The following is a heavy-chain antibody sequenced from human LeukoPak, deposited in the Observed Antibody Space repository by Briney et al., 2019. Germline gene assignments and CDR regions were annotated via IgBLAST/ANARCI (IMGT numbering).Heavy chain of an antibody. CDR3: ALVAARPGFWCCGDY. J-gene: IGHJ4*02. CDR2: IIPIFGTA. Sequence: ASVKVSCKASGGTFSSYAISWVRQAPGQGLEWMGGIIPIFGTANYAQKFRGRVTITADESTSTAYMELSSLRSEDTAVYYCALVAARPGFWCCGDYWGQGTLVTVSS. D-gene: IGHD6-6*01. V-gene: IGHV1-69*01. CDR1: GGTFSSYA.